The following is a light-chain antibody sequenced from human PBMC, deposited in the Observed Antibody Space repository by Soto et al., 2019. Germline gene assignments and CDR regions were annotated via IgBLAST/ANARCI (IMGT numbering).Light chain of an antibody. CDR1: QSVSNF. CDR3: LQDYNYPWT. Sequence: VVLRQYPDTLSFSPGERATLTCRASQSVSNFLAWYQHKPGQAPRLLIYGASSRATGIPDRFSGSGSGTDFTLTISRLEPEDFATYYCLQDYNYPWTFGQGTKVDIK. J-gene: IGKJ1*01. CDR2: GAS. V-gene: IGKV3-20*01.